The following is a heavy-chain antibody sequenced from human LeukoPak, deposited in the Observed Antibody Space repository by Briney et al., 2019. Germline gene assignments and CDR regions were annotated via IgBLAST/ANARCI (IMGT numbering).Heavy chain of an antibody. CDR2: ISSSSSYI. Sequence: GGSLRLSCAASGFTFSSYSMNWVRQAPGKGLEWVSSISSSSSYIYYADSVKGRFTISRDNAKNSLYLQMNSLRAEDTAVYYCARDSDRYAFDIWGQGTMVTVSS. CDR3: ARDSDRYAFDI. CDR1: GFTFSSYS. J-gene: IGHJ3*02. V-gene: IGHV3-21*01.